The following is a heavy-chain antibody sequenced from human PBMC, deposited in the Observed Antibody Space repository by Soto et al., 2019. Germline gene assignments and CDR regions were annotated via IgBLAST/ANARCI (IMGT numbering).Heavy chain of an antibody. CDR1: GYSFTSYL. CDR3: ARLVGSSSSRGYYYMDV. CDR2: IYPGDSDT. D-gene: IGHD6-6*01. Sequence: EVQLVQSGAEVKKPGESLKISCKGSGYSFTSYLIGWVRQMPGKGLEWMGIIYPGDSDTRYSPSFQGQVTISADKYISTAYLQWSSLKASDTAMYYCARLVGSSSSRGYYYMDVWGKGTPVTVSS. J-gene: IGHJ6*03. V-gene: IGHV5-51*03.